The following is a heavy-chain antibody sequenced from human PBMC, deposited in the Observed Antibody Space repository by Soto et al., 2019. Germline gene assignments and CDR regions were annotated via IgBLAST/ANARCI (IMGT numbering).Heavy chain of an antibody. J-gene: IGHJ3*01. Sequence: DVQLVESGGGLMQPGESLRLSCAASGLTVSGKKYVAWVRQAPGKGLEWVSDLYDVAGSFYADSVKGRFTTSSDSSKTTVYLQMNGLRPDDTAVYYCATWHEREHAYDVWAPGTTVTVS. CDR2: LYDVAGS. CDR1: GLTVSGKKY. CDR3: ATWHEREHAYDV. D-gene: IGHD1-1*01. V-gene: IGHV3-53*01.